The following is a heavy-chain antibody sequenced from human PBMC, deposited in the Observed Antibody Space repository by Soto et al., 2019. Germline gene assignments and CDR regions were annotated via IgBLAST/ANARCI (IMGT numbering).Heavy chain of an antibody. CDR1: GLCFTVFI. J-gene: IGHJ6*01. V-gene: IGHV4-34*01. CDR3: AHGDITPFVVATEGIDV. CDR2: INHSGST. Sequence: TPCLTLASDGLCFTVFILGLDPAPPGKGLEWIGEINHSGSTNYNPSLKSRVTISVDTSKNQFSLKLSSVTAADTAVYYGAHGDITPFVVATEGIDVWGQGSTVPV. D-gene: IGHD3-3*01.